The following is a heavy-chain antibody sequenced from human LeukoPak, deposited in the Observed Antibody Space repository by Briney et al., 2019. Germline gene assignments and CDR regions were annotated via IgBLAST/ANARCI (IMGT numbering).Heavy chain of an antibody. CDR1: GFTFSSYA. CDR2: ISGSGGST. CDR3: AKGRTSGTFDY. D-gene: IGHD2-15*01. Sequence: GGSLRLSCAASGFTFSSYAMNWVRQAPGKGLEWVSAISGSGGSTYYADSVKGRFAISRDNSKNTLYLQVSSLRAEDTAVYYCAKGRTSGTFDYWGQGTLVTVSS. V-gene: IGHV3-23*01. J-gene: IGHJ4*02.